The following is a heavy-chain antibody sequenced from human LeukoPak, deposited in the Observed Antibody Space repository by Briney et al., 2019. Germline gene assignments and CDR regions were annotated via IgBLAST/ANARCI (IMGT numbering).Heavy chain of an antibody. D-gene: IGHD4-17*01. Sequence: SVKVSCKASGGTFSTYTFSWVRRAPGQGLEWMGRIIPILGIANYAQKIQGRVTITADKSTNTAYMDLSSLRSEDTAVYYCARAPHYTVTTVDYFDYWGQGTLVTVSS. CDR3: ARAPHYTVTTVDYFDY. CDR2: IIPILGIA. V-gene: IGHV1-69*02. CDR1: GGTFSTYT. J-gene: IGHJ4*02.